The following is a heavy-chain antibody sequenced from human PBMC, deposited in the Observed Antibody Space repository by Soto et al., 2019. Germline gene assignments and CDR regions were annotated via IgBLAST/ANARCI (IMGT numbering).Heavy chain of an antibody. CDR2: IYYSGST. D-gene: IGHD3-22*01. J-gene: IGHJ4*02. Sequence: QVQLQESGPGLVKPSQTLSLTCTVSGGSISSGGYYWSWIRQHPGKGLEWIGYIYYSGSTYYNPSLKSRVTISVDTSKNQFSLKLSSVTAADTAVYYCARTPSFDSSVEKLDYWGQGTLVTVSS. CDR1: GGSISSGGYY. V-gene: IGHV4-31*03. CDR3: ARTPSFDSSVEKLDY.